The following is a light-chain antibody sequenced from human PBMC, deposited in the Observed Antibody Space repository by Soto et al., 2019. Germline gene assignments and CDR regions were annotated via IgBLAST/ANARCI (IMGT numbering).Light chain of an antibody. J-gene: IGKJ1*01. Sequence: IQLTQSPSSLSASVGDRVTITCRASQGISSYLGWYQQKPGKAPKLLIYAASTLLSGVPSRFSGSGSGTDFTLTISSLQPEDVATYYCQKYNTAPLTFGQGTKVDIK. V-gene: IGKV1-27*01. CDR2: AAS. CDR3: QKYNTAPLT. CDR1: QGISSY.